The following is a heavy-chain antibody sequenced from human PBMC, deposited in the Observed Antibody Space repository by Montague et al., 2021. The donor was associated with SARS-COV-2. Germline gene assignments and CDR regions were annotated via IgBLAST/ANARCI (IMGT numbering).Heavy chain of an antibody. V-gene: IGHV4-39*01. Sequence: SETLSLTCTVSGGSISSSRYYWGWIRQPPGKGLGWIGSIYYSGSTYYNPSLKSRVTISVDTSENQFSLKLSSVTAADTAVYYCARHPPMTWGQGTLVTVSS. CDR3: ARHPPMT. CDR2: IYYSGST. CDR1: GGSISSSRYY. D-gene: IGHD3-22*01. J-gene: IGHJ5*02.